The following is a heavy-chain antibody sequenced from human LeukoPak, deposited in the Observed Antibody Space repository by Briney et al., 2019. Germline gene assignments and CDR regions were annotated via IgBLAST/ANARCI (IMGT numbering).Heavy chain of an antibody. J-gene: IGHJ6*01. CDR2: IYYSGNT. Sequence: SETLSLTCTVSGGSISTYYWSWLRQPPWKGLEWIGYIYYSGNTNYNPSLKSRVTISVDTSKNQFSLKLNSVTAADTAVYYCARVGVGREKQQLVLPYYYGMDVWGQGTTVTVSS. CDR3: ARVGVGREKQQLVLPYYYGMDV. CDR1: GGSISTYY. D-gene: IGHD6-13*01. V-gene: IGHV4-59*01.